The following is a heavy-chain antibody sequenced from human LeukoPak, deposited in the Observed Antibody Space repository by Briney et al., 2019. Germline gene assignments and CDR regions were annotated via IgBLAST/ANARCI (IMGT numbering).Heavy chain of an antibody. J-gene: IGHJ4*02. Sequence: GVSLRLSCAASGFTFSSYAMSWVRQAPGKGLEWVSAISGSGGSTYYADSVKGRFTISRDNSENTLYLQMNSLRAEDTAVYYCAKDDDYGDHGYYFDYWGQGTLVTVSS. CDR3: AKDDDYGDHGYYFDY. V-gene: IGHV3-23*01. CDR2: ISGSGGST. D-gene: IGHD4-17*01. CDR1: GFTFSSYA.